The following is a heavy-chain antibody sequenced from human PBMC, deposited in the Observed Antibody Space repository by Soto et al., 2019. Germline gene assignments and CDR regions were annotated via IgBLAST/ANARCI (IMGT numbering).Heavy chain of an antibody. CDR2: INAGNGNT. CDR1: GYTFTSYA. V-gene: IGHV1-3*05. D-gene: IGHD3-16*01. Sequence: QVQLVQSGAEEKKPGASVKVSCKASGYTFTSYAMHWVRQAPGQRLEWMGWINAGNGNTKYSQKFQGRVTITRDTSASTAHTELSSVRSEVTAVCYGARDLLLEAGEYSSWFDPWGQGTLVTVSS. CDR3: ARDLLLEAGEYSSWFDP. J-gene: IGHJ5*02.